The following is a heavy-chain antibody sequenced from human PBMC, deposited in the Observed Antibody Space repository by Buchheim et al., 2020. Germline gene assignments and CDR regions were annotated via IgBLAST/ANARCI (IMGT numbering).Heavy chain of an antibody. CDR1: GFTFGDYA. J-gene: IGHJ4*02. Sequence: EVQLVESGGGLVQPGRSLRLSCTASGFTFGDYAMSWFRQAPGKGLEWVGFIRSKAYGGTTEYAASVKGRFTISRDDSKSIPYLQMNSLKTEDTAVYYCTSSWFGELSERGYWGQGTL. D-gene: IGHD3-10*01. CDR2: IRSKAYGGTT. CDR3: TSSWFGELSERGY. V-gene: IGHV3-49*03.